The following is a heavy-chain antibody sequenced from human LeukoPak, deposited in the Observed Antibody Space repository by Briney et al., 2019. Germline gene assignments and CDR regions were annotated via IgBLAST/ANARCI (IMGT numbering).Heavy chain of an antibody. CDR1: GFTFSTYA. Sequence: PGRSLRLSCAASGFTFSTYAMHWVRQAPGKGLEWVSAISGSGGSTYYADSVKGRFTISRDNSKNTLYLQMNSLRAEDTAVYYCAILGGYGYAYWGQGTLVTVSS. CDR2: ISGSGGST. V-gene: IGHV3-23*01. CDR3: AILGGYGYAY. J-gene: IGHJ4*02. D-gene: IGHD5-18*01.